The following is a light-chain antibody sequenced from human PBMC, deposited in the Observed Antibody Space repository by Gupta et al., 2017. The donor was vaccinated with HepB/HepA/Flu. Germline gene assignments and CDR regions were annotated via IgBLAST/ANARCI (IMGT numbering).Light chain of an antibody. Sequence: EIVLTQSPGTLSLSPGESVSLSCRASQSVTSSYLAWYQQKPGQSPRLLVYGTSSRATGISDRFSGSGSGTDFTLTISRLEPEDFAIYYCQHEDNSRGTFGQGTKVEIK. CDR1: QSVTSSY. J-gene: IGKJ1*01. V-gene: IGKV3-20*01. CDR2: GTS. CDR3: QHEDNSRGT.